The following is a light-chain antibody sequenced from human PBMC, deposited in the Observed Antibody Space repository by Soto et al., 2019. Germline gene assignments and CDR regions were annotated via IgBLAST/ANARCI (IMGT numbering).Light chain of an antibody. CDR3: CSYVGSSHVV. CDR1: SSDVGGYNY. CDR2: DVS. Sequence: QSALTQPRSVSGSPGQSVTISCTGTSSDVGGYNYVSWYQQHPGKAPKHMIYDVSKRPSGGPDRVSGSKSGNTASLTVSVLQAEYESDYYCCSYVGSSHVVFGGGTKVTLL. V-gene: IGLV2-11*01. J-gene: IGLJ2*01.